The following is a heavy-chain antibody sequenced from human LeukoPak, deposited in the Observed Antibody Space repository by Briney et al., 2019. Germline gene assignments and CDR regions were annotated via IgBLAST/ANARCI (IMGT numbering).Heavy chain of an antibody. J-gene: IGHJ6*02. CDR1: GYTFTSYY. CDR3: AREVSVEVRGVYYGMDV. CDR2: INPSGGST. D-gene: IGHD3-10*01. Sequence: ASVKVSCKASGYTFTSYYMHWVRQAPGQGLERMGIINPSGGSTSYAQKFQGRVTMTRDTSTSTVYMELSSLRSEDTAVYYCAREVSVEVRGVYYGMDVWGQGTTVTVSS. V-gene: IGHV1-46*01.